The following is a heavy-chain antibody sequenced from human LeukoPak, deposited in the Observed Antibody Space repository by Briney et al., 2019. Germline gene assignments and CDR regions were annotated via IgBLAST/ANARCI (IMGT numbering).Heavy chain of an antibody. V-gene: IGHV3-21*01. D-gene: IGHD6-19*01. Sequence: KPGGSLRLSCAASGFTFSSYSMNWVRQAPGKGLEWVSSISNGGNYIYYADSVKGRFTISRDNAKNSLNLQMNSLRAEETAVYYCARAGILVAGTDWYFDLWGRGTLVTVSS. J-gene: IGHJ2*01. CDR2: ISNGGNYI. CDR1: GFTFSSYS. CDR3: ARAGILVAGTDWYFDL.